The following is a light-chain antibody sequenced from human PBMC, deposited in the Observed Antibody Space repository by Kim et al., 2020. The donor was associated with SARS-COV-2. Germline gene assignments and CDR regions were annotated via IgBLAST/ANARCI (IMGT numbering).Light chain of an antibody. CDR1: QSVSSSY. V-gene: IGKV3-20*01. J-gene: IGKJ1*01. CDR2: GAS. CDR3: QQYGDSPWT. Sequence: ETLLTQSPGTLSLSPGERATLSCRASQSVSSSYLAWYQQKPGQAPRLLIYGASYRATGIPDRFSGSGSGTDFTLTISGLEPEDFAVYYCQQYGDSPWTFGQGTKMDIK.